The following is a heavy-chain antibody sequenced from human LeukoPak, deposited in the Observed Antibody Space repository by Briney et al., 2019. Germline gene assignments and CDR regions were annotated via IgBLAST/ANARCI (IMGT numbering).Heavy chain of an antibody. CDR1: GYTFTGYY. V-gene: IGHV1-2*02. CDR2: INPNSGGT. Sequence: GASVKVSCKASGYTFTGYYMRWVRQAPGQGLEWMGWINPNSGGTNYGQRFQGRVTMTRDTSISTAYMELSRLRSDDTAVYYCARDVDGTPGYWGQGTLVTVSS. D-gene: IGHD5-24*01. CDR3: ARDVDGTPGY. J-gene: IGHJ4*02.